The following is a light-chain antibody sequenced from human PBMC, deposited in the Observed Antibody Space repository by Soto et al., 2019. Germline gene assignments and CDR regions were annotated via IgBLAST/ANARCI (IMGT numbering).Light chain of an antibody. Sequence: EIVLTQSPGTLSLSPGERATLSCRASQSVSSSNLAWYQQKPRQAPRPLIYGASSRAICIPDRFSGSVSGRDGTLAINSLEPVDFALYCLQQYGSAPWTFGQGTKGEIK. CDR1: QSVSSSN. J-gene: IGKJ1*01. V-gene: IGKV3-20*01. CDR2: GAS. CDR3: QQYGSAPWT.